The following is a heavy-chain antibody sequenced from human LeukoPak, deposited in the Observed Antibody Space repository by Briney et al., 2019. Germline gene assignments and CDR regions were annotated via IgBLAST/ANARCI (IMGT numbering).Heavy chain of an antibody. D-gene: IGHD3-10*01. CDR3: ARGSALWFGEFYFDY. V-gene: IGHV1-46*01. Sequence: ASVKVSCKASGYTFTSYYMHWVRQAPGQGLEWMGIINPSGGSTSYAQKFQGRVTMTRDMSTSTVYMELSSLRSEGTAVYYCARGSALWFGEFYFDYWGQGTLVTVSS. J-gene: IGHJ4*02. CDR1: GYTFTSYY. CDR2: INPSGGST.